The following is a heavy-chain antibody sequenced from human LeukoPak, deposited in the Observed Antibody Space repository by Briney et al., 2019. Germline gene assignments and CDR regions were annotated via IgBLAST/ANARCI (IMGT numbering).Heavy chain of an antibody. Sequence: GGSLRLSCAASGFTFSSYSMNWVRQAPGKGLEWVSYISSSGSTIYYADSVKGRFTTSRDNSNNTVHLQMNSLRPDDSALYYCAREDNPLWFDPWGQGTLVTVSS. CDR2: ISSSGSTI. J-gene: IGHJ5*02. CDR1: GFTFSSYS. V-gene: IGHV3-48*04. CDR3: AREDNPLWFDP. D-gene: IGHD1-1*01.